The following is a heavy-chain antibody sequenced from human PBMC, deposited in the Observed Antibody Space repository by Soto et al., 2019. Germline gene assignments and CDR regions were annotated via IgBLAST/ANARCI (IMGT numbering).Heavy chain of an antibody. CDR1: GGSISSYY. J-gene: IGHJ6*02. V-gene: IGHV4-59*01. CDR2: IYYSGST. CDR3: ARGSTVVMLGYYYYYVMDV. Sequence: PSETLSLTCTVSGGSISSYYWSWIRQPPGKGLEWIGYIYYSGSTNYNPSLKSRVTISVDTSKNQFSLKLSSVTAADTAVYYCARGSTVVMLGYYYYYVMDVWGQGSTVTVSS. D-gene: IGHD4-17*01.